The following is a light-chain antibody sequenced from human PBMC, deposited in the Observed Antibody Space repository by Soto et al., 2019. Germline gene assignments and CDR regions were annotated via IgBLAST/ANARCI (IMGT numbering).Light chain of an antibody. CDR2: SNN. V-gene: IGLV1-44*01. J-gene: IGLJ1*01. Sequence: QSVLTQPPSASGTPGQRVTISCSGTSSNIGSNAVNWYHQLPGRAPKLLIYSNNQRPSGVPDRFSGSKSGTSASLAISGLQSEDEAAYHCASWDDSLNGYVFGTGTKLTVL. CDR1: SSNIGSNA. CDR3: ASWDDSLNGYV.